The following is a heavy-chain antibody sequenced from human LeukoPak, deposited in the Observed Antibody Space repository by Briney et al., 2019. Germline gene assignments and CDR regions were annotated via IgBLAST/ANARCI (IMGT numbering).Heavy chain of an antibody. CDR1: GGSISGYY. CDR3: ARHKPVNYYYGMDV. V-gene: IGHV4-59*08. CDR2: IYYSGST. J-gene: IGHJ6*02. Sequence: PSETLSLTCTVSGGSISGYYWSWIRQPPGKGLEWIGYIYYSGSTNYNPSLKSRVTISVDTSKNQFSLKLSSVTAADTAVYYCARHKPVNYYYGMDVWGQGTTVTVSS.